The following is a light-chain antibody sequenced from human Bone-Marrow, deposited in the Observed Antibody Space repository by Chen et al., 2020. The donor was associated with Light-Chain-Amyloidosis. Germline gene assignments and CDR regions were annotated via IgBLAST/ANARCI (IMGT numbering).Light chain of an antibody. CDR2: DDS. Sequence: SYVLTHPSSVSVAPGQTATLACGGNNIGSTSVHWYQQTPGQAPLLVVYDDSDRPSGIPERWSGSNSGNTATLTISRVEAGDEADYYCQVWDRSSDRPVFGGGTKLTVL. CDR1: NIGSTS. CDR3: QVWDRSSDRPV. V-gene: IGLV3-21*02. J-gene: IGLJ3*02.